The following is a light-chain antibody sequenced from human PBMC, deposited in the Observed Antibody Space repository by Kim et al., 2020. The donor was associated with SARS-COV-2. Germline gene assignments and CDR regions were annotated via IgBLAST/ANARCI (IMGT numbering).Light chain of an antibody. J-gene: IGKJ2*01. CDR3: QQYYSTPYT. Sequence: DIVMTQYPDSLAVSLGERATIPCKSSQSVLYRANNKNYLAWYQQKPRQPPKLLIYWASTRESGVPDRFSGSGSETDFTLTISSLQAEDVAVYYCQQYYSTPYTFGQGTKLEF. CDR2: WAS. CDR1: QSVLYRANNKNY. V-gene: IGKV4-1*01.